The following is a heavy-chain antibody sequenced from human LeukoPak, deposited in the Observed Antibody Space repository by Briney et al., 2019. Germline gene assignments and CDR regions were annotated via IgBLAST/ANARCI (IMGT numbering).Heavy chain of an antibody. J-gene: IGHJ6*03. D-gene: IGHD2-15*01. CDR3: ARALYCSGGSCYPPSYYYYYYMDV. V-gene: IGHV1-2*02. Sequence: GASVKVSCKASGYTFTSYDINWVRQATGQGLEWMGWMNPNSGGTNYAQKFQGRVTMTRDTSISTAYMELSRLRSDDTAVYYCARALYCSGGSCYPPSYYYYYYMDVWGKGTTVTISS. CDR1: GYTFTSYD. CDR2: MNPNSGGT.